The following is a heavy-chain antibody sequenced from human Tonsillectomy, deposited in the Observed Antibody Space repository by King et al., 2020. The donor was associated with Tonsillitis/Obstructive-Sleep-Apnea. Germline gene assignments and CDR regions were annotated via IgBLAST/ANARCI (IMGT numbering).Heavy chain of an antibody. D-gene: IGHD1-1*01. Sequence: QLQESGPGLVKPSETLSLTCTVSGGSISSYYWSWIRPPPGKGLEWIGYIYYSGSTNYNPSLKSRVTISVDTSKNQFSLKLSSVTAADTAVYYCARAQGGWKDFDYWGQGTLVTVSS. CDR1: GGSISSYY. CDR2: IYYSGST. CDR3: ARAQGGWKDFDY. J-gene: IGHJ4*02. V-gene: IGHV4-59*01.